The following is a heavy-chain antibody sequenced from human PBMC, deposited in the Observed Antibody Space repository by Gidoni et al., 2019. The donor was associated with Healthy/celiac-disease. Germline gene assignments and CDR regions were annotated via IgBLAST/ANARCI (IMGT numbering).Heavy chain of an antibody. CDR1: GFTFSSYA. J-gene: IGHJ5*02. D-gene: IGHD3-3*01. V-gene: IGHV3-23*01. Sequence: EVQLLESGGGLVQPGGSLRLSCAASGFTFSSYAMSWVRQAPGKGLEWVSAISGSGVSTYYADSVKGRFTISRDNSKNTLYLQMNSLRAEDTAVYYCAKTLITIFGVSGWFDPWGQGTLVTVSS. CDR3: AKTLITIFGVSGWFDP. CDR2: ISGSGVST.